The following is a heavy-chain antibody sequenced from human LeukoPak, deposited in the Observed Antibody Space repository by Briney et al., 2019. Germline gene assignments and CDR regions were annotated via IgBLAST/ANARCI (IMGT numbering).Heavy chain of an antibody. CDR2: IIPIFGTA. V-gene: IGHV1-69*13. CDR1: GGTFSSYA. J-gene: IGHJ3*02. D-gene: IGHD3-22*01. Sequence: GASVKVSCKASGGTFSSYAISWVRQAPGQGLEWMGGIIPIFGTANYAQKFQGRVTITADESTSTAYMELSSLRSEDTAVYYCASWYGYYDSSAIGGAFDIWGQGTMVTVSS. CDR3: ASWYGYYDSSAIGGAFDI.